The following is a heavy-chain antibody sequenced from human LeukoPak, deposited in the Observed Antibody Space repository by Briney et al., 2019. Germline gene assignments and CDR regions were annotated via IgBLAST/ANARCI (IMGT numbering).Heavy chain of an antibody. Sequence: GGSLRLSCAASGFTFDSYEMNWVRQAPGKGLEWVSSISSSSSYIYYADSVKGRFTISRDNAKNSLYLQMNSLRAEDTAVYYCARDVRGRYFDYWGQGTLVTVSS. CDR3: ARDVRGRYFDY. CDR1: GFTFDSYE. J-gene: IGHJ4*02. D-gene: IGHD3-10*02. V-gene: IGHV3-21*01. CDR2: ISSSSSYI.